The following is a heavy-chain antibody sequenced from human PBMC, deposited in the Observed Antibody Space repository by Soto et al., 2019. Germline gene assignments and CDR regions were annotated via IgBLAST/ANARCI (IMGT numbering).Heavy chain of an antibody. D-gene: IGHD2-21*01. Sequence: SATLSLTCTVSGGSISSYYWSWIRQPPGKGLEWIGYIYYSGSTNYNPSLKSRVTMSVDTSKNQFSLKLTSVNAADTAVYYCTRGGDAYKNGHWGQGTLVTVS. CDR1: GGSISSYY. CDR3: TRGGDAYKNGH. V-gene: IGHV4-59*01. CDR2: IYYSGST. J-gene: IGHJ4*02.